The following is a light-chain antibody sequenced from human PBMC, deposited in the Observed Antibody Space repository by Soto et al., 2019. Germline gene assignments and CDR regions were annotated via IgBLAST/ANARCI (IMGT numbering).Light chain of an antibody. CDR1: QSVNSIY. J-gene: IGKJ1*01. V-gene: IGKV3-20*01. CDR3: QQYGGSPRT. Sequence: EIVLTQSPGTLSLSPGERATLSCRASQSVNSIYLAWYQQKPGQAPRLLIYGASSRATGIPDRFSGSGSGTDLTLTISRLGPEDFALYYCQQYGGSPRTFGQGTKVDIK. CDR2: GAS.